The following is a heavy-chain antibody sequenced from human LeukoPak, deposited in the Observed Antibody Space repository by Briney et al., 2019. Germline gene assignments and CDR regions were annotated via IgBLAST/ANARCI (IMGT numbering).Heavy chain of an antibody. CDR3: VKGFVHPTYYFDY. V-gene: IGHV3-23*01. D-gene: IGHD3-10*01. J-gene: IGHJ4*02. Sequence: PGGPLRLSCAASGFTFSNYAMMWVRQAPGKRLEWISSITGSGDGTYYADSVRGRFTIFRDNSENTLYLQVNSLRVEDTAVYFCVKGFVHPTYYFDYWGQGTLVTVSS. CDR2: ITGSGDGT. CDR1: GFTFSNYA.